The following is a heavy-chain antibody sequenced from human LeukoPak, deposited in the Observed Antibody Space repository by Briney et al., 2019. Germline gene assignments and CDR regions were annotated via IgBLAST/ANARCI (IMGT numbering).Heavy chain of an antibody. CDR2: IYYSGST. V-gene: IGHV4-39*01. D-gene: IGHD3-10*01. J-gene: IGHJ6*02. CDR1: GGSISSSSYY. CDR3: ARHIRRALVVRGVNYYYYYGMDV. Sequence: KSSETLSLTCTVSGGSISSSSYYWGWIRQPPGKGLEWIGSIYYSGSTYYNPSLKSRVTISVDTSKNQFSLKLSSVTAADTAVYYCARHIRRALVVRGVNYYYYYGMDVWGQGTTVTVSS.